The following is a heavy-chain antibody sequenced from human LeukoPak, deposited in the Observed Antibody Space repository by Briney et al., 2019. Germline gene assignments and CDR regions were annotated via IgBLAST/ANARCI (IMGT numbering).Heavy chain of an antibody. CDR3: AKAEYSSGWYSGHDY. Sequence: GGSLRLSCAASGFTFSSYAMSWVRQAPGKGLEWVSSISGSGGSTYYADSVKGRFTIPRDNFKNTLYLQMNSLRAEDTAVYYCAKAEYSSGWYSGHDYWGQGTLVAVSS. D-gene: IGHD6-19*01. CDR1: GFTFSSYA. CDR2: ISGSGGST. J-gene: IGHJ4*02. V-gene: IGHV3-23*01.